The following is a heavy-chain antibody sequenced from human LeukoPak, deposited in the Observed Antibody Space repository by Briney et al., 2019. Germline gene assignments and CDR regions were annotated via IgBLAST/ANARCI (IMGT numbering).Heavy chain of an antibody. Sequence: PGRSLSLSCTTYGFTFSDYPMSWFRQAPGKGLEWVGFIRNKAYRGTTEYAASVKGRFSISRDDSKSIAYLQMNSLKTEDTAVYFCTKENIVVVPAAMKYYYYYMDVWGKGTTVTVSS. CDR1: GFTFSDYP. J-gene: IGHJ6*03. CDR3: TKENIVVVPAAMKYYYYYMDV. D-gene: IGHD2-2*01. V-gene: IGHV3-49*03. CDR2: IRNKAYRGTT.